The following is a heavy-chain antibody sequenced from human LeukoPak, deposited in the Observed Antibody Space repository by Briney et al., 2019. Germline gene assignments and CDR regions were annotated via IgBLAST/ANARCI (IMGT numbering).Heavy chain of an antibody. CDR2: INHSGST. D-gene: IGHD5-18*01. Sequence: SETLSLTCAVYGGSFSGYYWSWIRQPPGEGLEWIGEINHSGSTNYNPSLKSRVTISVDTSKNQFSLKLSSVTAADTAVYYCARGGYSYVDYWGQGTLATVSS. V-gene: IGHV4-34*01. CDR1: GGSFSGYY. J-gene: IGHJ4*02. CDR3: ARGGYSYVDY.